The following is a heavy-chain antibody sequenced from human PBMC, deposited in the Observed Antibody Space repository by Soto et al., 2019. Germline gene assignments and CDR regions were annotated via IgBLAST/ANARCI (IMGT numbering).Heavy chain of an antibody. CDR3: AKDNDWGGSYYYYVMDV. Sequence: GGSLRLSCAASGFTFSSYGMHWVRQAPGKGLEWVAVISYDGSNKYYVDSVKGRFTISRDNSKNTLYLQMNSLRPEDTAVYYYAKDNDWGGSYYYYVMDVWGQGTTVTVSS. CDR2: ISYDGSNK. J-gene: IGHJ6*02. D-gene: IGHD3-16*01. CDR1: GFTFSSYG. V-gene: IGHV3-30*18.